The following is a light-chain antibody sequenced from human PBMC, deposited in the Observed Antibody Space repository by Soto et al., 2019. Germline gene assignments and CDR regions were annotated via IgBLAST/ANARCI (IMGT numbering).Light chain of an antibody. CDR2: KAS. Sequence: DIQMTQSPSTLSASVGDRVTITCRASQSMSIYLAWYQQKPGRAPKLLMYKASSLESGVPSRFIGSGSGTEFTLTISSLQPDDSATYYCQQSNSFPYTFGQGTKLEI. CDR1: QSMSIY. CDR3: QQSNSFPYT. V-gene: IGKV1-5*03. J-gene: IGKJ2*01.